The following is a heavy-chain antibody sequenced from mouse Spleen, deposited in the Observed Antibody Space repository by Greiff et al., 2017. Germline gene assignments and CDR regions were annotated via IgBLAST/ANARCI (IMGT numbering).Heavy chain of an antibody. J-gene: IGHJ2*01. Sequence: VKLQESGPELVRPGVSVKFSCKASGYTFTDYAMSWVKQSHAKGLEWIGVINTYYGDASYNQKFKDKATMTVDKSSSTAYMELARLTSEDSAVYYCARGTYYYGSSYADYWGQGTTLTVSS. D-gene: IGHD1-1*01. CDR2: INTYYGDA. CDR3: ARGTYYYGSSYADY. CDR1: GYTFTDYA. V-gene: IGHV1-67*01.